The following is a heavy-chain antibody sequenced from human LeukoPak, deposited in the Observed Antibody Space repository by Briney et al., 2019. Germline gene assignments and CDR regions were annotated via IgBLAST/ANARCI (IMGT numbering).Heavy chain of an antibody. CDR1: GFTFSNYG. CDR2: IRSKTDGGTT. J-gene: IGHJ4*02. CDR3: TIPDYYTSGSQWGGFDY. D-gene: IGHD3-10*01. V-gene: IGHV3-15*07. Sequence: GGSLRLSCAASGFTFSNYGMHWVRQAPGKGLEWVARIRSKTDGGTTDYGAPVKGRFTISRDDSRTTLYLQMNSLKTEDTAVYYCTIPDYYTSGSQWGGFDYWGQGTLVTVSS.